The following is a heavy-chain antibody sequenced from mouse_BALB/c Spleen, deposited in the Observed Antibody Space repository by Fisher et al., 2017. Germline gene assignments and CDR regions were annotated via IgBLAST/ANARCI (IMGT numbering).Heavy chain of an antibody. V-gene: IGHV1-26*01. CDR3: ASGNYGYAMDY. D-gene: IGHD1-1*02. Sequence: KFKGKATLTVDKSSSTAYMELRSLTSEDSAVFYCASGNYGYAMDYWGQGTSVTVSS. J-gene: IGHJ4*01.